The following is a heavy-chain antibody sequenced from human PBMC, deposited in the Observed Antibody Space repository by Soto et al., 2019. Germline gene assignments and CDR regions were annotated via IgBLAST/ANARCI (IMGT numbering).Heavy chain of an antibody. J-gene: IGHJ6*02. Sequence: SETLSLTCTVSGGSISSGGYYWSCIRQHPGKGLEWIGYIYYSGSTYYNPSLKSRVTISVDTSKNQFSLKLSSVTAADTAVYYCARSYCSSTSCYYGYGMDVWGQGTTVTVSS. CDR3: ARSYCSSTSCYYGYGMDV. CDR1: GGSISSGGYY. V-gene: IGHV4-31*03. CDR2: IYYSGST. D-gene: IGHD2-2*01.